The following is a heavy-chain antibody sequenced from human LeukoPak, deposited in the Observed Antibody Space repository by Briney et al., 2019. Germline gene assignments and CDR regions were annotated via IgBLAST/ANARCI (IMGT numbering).Heavy chain of an antibody. D-gene: IGHD5-18*01. J-gene: IGHJ4*02. CDR1: GGSISSYY. Sequence: SETLSLTCTVSGGSISSYYWSWIRQPPGKGLEWIGYIYYSGSTNYNPSLKSRVTISVDTSKNQFSLKLSSVTAADTAVYYCARVASRWGYSYGYQRPEFDYWGQGTLVTVSS. CDR3: ARVASRWGYSYGYQRPEFDY. V-gene: IGHV4-59*01. CDR2: IYYSGST.